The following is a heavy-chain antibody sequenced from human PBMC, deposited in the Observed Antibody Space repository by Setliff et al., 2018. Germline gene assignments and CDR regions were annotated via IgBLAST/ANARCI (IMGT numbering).Heavy chain of an antibody. D-gene: IGHD3-10*01. CDR2: INHTGGT. V-gene: IGHV4-34*01. J-gene: IGHJ4*02. CDR1: GGSFSGSF. Sequence: PSETLSLTCAVYGGSFSGSFWSWIRQPPGEGLEWIGEINHTGGTNYTPSLKSRVTISVDTSKNQFSLKLTSVTAADTAVYYCARSLGSGSYWNSRPFYSDYWGQGTLVTVSS. CDR3: ARSLGSGSYWNSRPFYSDY.